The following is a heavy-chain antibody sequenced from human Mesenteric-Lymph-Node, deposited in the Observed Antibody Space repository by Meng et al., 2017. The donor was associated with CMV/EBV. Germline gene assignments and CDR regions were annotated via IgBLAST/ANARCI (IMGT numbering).Heavy chain of an antibody. D-gene: IGHD4-23*01. CDR2: IKHSGST. CDR3: ARHQRWLKSEGGFNY. J-gene: IGHJ4*02. Sequence: VHLPLWGAGLLKPSEPLSLTCAVYGGSFSGYYWSWIRQPPGKGLEWIGEIKHSGSTNYNPSLKSRVTISVDTSKNQFSLKLSSVTAADTAVYYCARHQRWLKSEGGFNYWGQGTLVTVSS. CDR1: GGSFSGYY. V-gene: IGHV4-34*01.